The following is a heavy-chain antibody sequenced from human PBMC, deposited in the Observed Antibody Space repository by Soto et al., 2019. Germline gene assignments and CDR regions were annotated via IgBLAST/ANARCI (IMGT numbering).Heavy chain of an antibody. J-gene: IGHJ3*02. CDR1: GGSISSYY. Sequence: SETLSLTCTVSGGSISSYYWSWIRQPPGKGLEWIGDMNHTGSTNYNPSLKSRVTISVDTSKNQFSLKLSSVTAADTAVYYCARATVTTNAFDIWGQGTMVTVSS. V-gene: IGHV4-59*12. CDR3: ARATVTTNAFDI. CDR2: MNHTGST. D-gene: IGHD4-17*01.